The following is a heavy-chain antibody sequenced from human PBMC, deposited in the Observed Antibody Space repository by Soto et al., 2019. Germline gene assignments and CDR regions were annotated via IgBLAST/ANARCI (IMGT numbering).Heavy chain of an antibody. J-gene: IGHJ3*01. D-gene: IGHD3-10*01. CDR1: GYTFTSYG. CDR2: TSTYNGDR. Sequence: QVQLVQSGAELKKPGASVKVSCKASGYTFTSYGISWVRQAPGQGPEWMGWTSTYNGDRFYAQKFQGRVTMATDTSTTTAYMELRSLRSDDTALYYCARDLYYYASGNYYDTFDVWGQGTLVTVSS. V-gene: IGHV1-18*01. CDR3: ARDLYYYASGNYYDTFDV.